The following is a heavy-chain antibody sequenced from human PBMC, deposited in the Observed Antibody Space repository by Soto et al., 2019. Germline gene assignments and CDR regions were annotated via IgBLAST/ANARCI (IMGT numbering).Heavy chain of an antibody. D-gene: IGHD2-15*01. CDR3: ARVLKVVAAPNWFDP. CDR2: IKQDGSEK. Sequence: PGGSLRLSCAASGFTFSSYWMSWVRQAPGKGLEWVANIKQDGSEKYYVDSVKGRFTISRDNAKNSLYLQMNSLRAEDTAVYYCARVLKVVAAPNWFDPWGQGTLVTVSS. J-gene: IGHJ5*02. CDR1: GFTFSSYW. V-gene: IGHV3-7*01.